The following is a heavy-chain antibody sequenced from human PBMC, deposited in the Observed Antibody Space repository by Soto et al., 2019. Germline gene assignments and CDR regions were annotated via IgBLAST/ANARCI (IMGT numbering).Heavy chain of an antibody. CDR1: GGTFSSYT. Sequence: QVQLVQSGAEVKKPGSSVKVSCKASGGTFSSYTISWVRQAPGQGLEWMGRIIPILGIANYAQKFQGRVTITADKSTSTAYIELSSLRSEDTAVYYCARGPGSGSSTYWGQGTLVTVSS. D-gene: IGHD3-10*01. J-gene: IGHJ4*02. CDR2: IIPILGIA. V-gene: IGHV1-69*02. CDR3: ARGPGSGSSTY.